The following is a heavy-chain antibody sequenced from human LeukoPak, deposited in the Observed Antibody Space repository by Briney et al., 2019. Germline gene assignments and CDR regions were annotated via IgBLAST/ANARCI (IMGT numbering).Heavy chain of an antibody. D-gene: IGHD4-17*01. CDR2: INPFGGSA. J-gene: IGHJ2*01. CDR1: GYTFTNYF. Sequence: ASVKVSCKASGYTFTNYFIHWVRQAPGQGLEWMGIINPFGGSATYAQNFQGRVTMPRHTSSSTVSMDLSSLKSEDTAMYYCARATGGYGDYGWHFDLWGRGTLVTVSS. V-gene: IGHV1-46*01. CDR3: ARATGGYGDYGWHFDL.